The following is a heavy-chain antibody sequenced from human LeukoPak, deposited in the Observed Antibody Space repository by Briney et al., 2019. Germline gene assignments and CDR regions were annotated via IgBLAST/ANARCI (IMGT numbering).Heavy chain of an antibody. V-gene: IGHV1-18*01. CDR1: GYTFTSYI. D-gene: IGHD6-19*01. Sequence: ASEKVSCKASGYTFTSYIISWVRQAPGQGLELMGWISAYNGNTNYAQKLQGRVTMTTDTSTSTAYMELRSLRSADTAVYYCARDLQPVAGGEVDYWGQGTLVTVSS. CDR2: ISAYNGNT. CDR3: ARDLQPVAGGEVDY. J-gene: IGHJ4*02.